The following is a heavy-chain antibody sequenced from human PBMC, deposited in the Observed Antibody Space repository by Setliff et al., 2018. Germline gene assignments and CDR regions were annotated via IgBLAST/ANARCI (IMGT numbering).Heavy chain of an antibody. Sequence: ASVKVSCKTSGYSFTSYGISWVRQAPGQGLEWMGWINNYNFNTNYAQKLQGRVAMTTDTSTSTAYVELRSLRSDDSAVYYCARINFYVSSGHYYAPDYWGQGTLVTVSS. V-gene: IGHV1-18*01. D-gene: IGHD3-22*01. CDR1: GYSFTSYG. CDR2: INNYNFNT. CDR3: ARINFYVSSGHYYAPDY. J-gene: IGHJ4*02.